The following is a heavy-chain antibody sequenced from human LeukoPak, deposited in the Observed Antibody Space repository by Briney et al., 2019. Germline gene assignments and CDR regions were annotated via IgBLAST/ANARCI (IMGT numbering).Heavy chain of an antibody. V-gene: IGHV3-33*01. CDR1: GFTFSSYG. CDR2: IWYDGSNK. Sequence: QSGGPLRLPCAASGFTFSSYGMPWFRKAQGKGLEWVAVIWYDGSNKYYADSVKGRFTISRDNSKNTLYLQMNSLRAEDTAVYYCAREVTVKNYYYYYMDVWGKGTTVTVSS. D-gene: IGHD4-17*01. CDR3: AREVTVKNYYYYYMDV. J-gene: IGHJ6*03.